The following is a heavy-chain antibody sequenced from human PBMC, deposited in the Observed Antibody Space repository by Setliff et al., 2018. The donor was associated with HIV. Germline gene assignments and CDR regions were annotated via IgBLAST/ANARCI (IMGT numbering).Heavy chain of an antibody. CDR2: VDPEDDKT. Sequence: ASVKVSCKASKYNFTDYYMHWVQQAPGKGLEWMGRVDPEDDKTIYAEKCQGRVTMTTATSSDTSYLYLSSLRSADTAVYSCVTGEGIRFWGQGILVTVSS. V-gene: IGHV1-69-2*01. CDR1: KYNFTDYY. CDR3: VTGEGIRF. J-gene: IGHJ4*02.